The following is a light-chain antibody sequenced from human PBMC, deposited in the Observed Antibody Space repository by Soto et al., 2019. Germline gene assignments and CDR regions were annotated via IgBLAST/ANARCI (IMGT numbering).Light chain of an antibody. Sequence: EIVLTQSPATLSVSPGERATLSCRASQSVSSNLASYQQKPCQAPRLLIYGPATRATGIPGRFRGSGSGTEFTLTIPSLQSEDFAVYYCQQYYKWPQWTIGQGTKV. CDR3: QQYYKWPQWT. CDR1: QSVSSN. CDR2: GPA. V-gene: IGKV3-15*01. J-gene: IGKJ1*01.